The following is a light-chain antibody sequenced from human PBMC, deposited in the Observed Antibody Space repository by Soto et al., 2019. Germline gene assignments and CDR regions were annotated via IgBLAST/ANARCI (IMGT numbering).Light chain of an antibody. Sequence: DIQMAHSPSTLSGSVGVIVTITGRARQTISSWLAWYQQKSGKAPKLLIYKASTLKSGVPSRFSGSGSGTEFTLTISSLQPDDFATYYCQHYTSYSEAFGQGTKVDIK. CDR1: QTISSW. CDR2: KAS. V-gene: IGKV1-5*03. J-gene: IGKJ1*01. CDR3: QHYTSYSEA.